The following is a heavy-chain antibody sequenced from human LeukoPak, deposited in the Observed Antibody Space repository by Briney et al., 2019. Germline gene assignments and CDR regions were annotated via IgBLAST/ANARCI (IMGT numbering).Heavy chain of an antibody. V-gene: IGHV3-11*01. CDR3: ARVKAFTDYYYYYMDV. CDR2: ISSSGSTI. J-gene: IGHJ6*03. CDR1: GFTFSDYY. Sequence: GGSLRLSCAASGFTFSDYYMSWIRQAPGKGLEWVSYISSSGSTIYYADSVKGRFTISRDNAKNSLYLQMSSLRAEDTAVYYCARVKAFTDYYYYYMDVWGKGTTVTVSS.